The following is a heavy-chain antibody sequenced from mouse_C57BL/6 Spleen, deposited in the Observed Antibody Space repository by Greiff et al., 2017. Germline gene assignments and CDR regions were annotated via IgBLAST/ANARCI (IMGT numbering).Heavy chain of an antibody. D-gene: IGHD1-1*01. Sequence: EVQLQQSGPELVKPGDSVKISCKASGYSFTGYFMNWVMQSHGKSLEWIGRINPYNGDTFYNQKFKGKATLTVDKSSSTAHMELRSLTSEDSAVYYCARGEIYYYFDYWGQGTTLTVSS. CDR2: INPYNGDT. CDR1: GYSFTGYF. J-gene: IGHJ2*01. V-gene: IGHV1-20*01. CDR3: ARGEIYYYFDY.